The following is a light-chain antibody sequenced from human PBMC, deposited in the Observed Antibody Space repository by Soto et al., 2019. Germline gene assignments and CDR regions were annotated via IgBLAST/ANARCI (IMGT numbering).Light chain of an antibody. Sequence: QSVLTQPASVSGSPGQSITISCTGTSSDVGGYNYVSWYQQHPGKAPKLMIYEVSSWPSGVSDRFSGSKSGNTASLTISGLQAEDEADYYCSSYTSSTSYVFGTGTKVTVL. CDR3: SSYTSSTSYV. CDR1: SSDVGGYNY. J-gene: IGLJ1*01. CDR2: EVS. V-gene: IGLV2-14*01.